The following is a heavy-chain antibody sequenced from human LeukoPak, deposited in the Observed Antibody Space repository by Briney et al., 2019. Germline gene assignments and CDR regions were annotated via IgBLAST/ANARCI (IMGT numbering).Heavy chain of an antibody. CDR1: GGTFSSYA. CDR2: IIPIFGTE. CDR3: ARPSSGYSEGSYDY. J-gene: IGHJ4*02. Sequence: GASVKVSCKASGGTFSSYAISWVRQAPGQGLEWMGGIIPIFGTENYAQKFQGRVTITADKSTSTAYMELSSLRSEDTAVYYCARPSSGYSEGSYDYWGQGTLVTVSS. V-gene: IGHV1-69*06. D-gene: IGHD3-22*01.